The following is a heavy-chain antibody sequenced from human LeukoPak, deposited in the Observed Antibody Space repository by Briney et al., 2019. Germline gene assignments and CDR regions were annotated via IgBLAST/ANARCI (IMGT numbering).Heavy chain of an antibody. CDR1: AFIFSGHW. J-gene: IGHJ4*02. D-gene: IGHD6-13*01. CDR3: ARSIPYGTTWYGRSDY. V-gene: IGHV3-7*03. Sequence: PGGSLRLSCEASAFIFSGHWLNWVRQTPGKGLEWVASIKEDGSERQYVDSVKGRFTISRDNALNSLYLQMNSLRAEDTAIYYCARSIPYGTTWYGRSDYWGQGTLVTVSS. CDR2: IKEDGSER.